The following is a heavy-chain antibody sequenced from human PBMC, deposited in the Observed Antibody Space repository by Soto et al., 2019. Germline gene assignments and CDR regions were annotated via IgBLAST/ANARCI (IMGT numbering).Heavy chain of an antibody. V-gene: IGHV1-8*02. Sequence: GASVKVSCKASGYTFNNYDIHWVRQAPGHGLEWMGWMNPNSGNTGYAQNFRGRVTMTQNTAIGTAYMELSSLRSDDTAVYYCARDRLGRFLEWLFGDGMDVWGQGTTVTVSS. CDR3: ARDRLGRFLEWLFGDGMDV. J-gene: IGHJ6*02. CDR2: MNPNSGNT. D-gene: IGHD3-3*01. CDR1: GYTFNNYD.